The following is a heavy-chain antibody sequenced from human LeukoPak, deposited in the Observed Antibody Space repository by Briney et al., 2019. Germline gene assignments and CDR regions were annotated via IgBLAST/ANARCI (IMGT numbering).Heavy chain of an antibody. CDR2: IYHGGST. CDR1: GYSISGGYY. V-gene: IGHV4-38-2*02. D-gene: IGHD3-9*01. CDR3: ARVAERTWLPYDAAFDI. Sequence: KASETLSLTCTVSGYSISGGYYWGWIRQPPGKGLEWTGTIYHGGSTYYNPSLESRVTISLDTSKNHFSLNLTSVTAADTAMYYCARVAERTWLPYDAAFDIWGLGTMVTVSS. J-gene: IGHJ3*02.